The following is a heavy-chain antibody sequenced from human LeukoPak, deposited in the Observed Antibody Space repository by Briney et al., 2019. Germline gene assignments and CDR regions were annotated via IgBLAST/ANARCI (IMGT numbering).Heavy chain of an antibody. D-gene: IGHD3-9*01. V-gene: IGHV4-59*01. CDR3: ARGVLRYFMDV. J-gene: IGHJ6*02. CDR2: IYYSGST. Sequence: SETLSLTCTVSGGSISSYYWSWIRQPPGKGLEWIGYIYYSGSTNYNPSLKSRDTISVDTSKNQFSLKLSSVTAADTAVYYCARGVLRYFMDVWGQGTTVTVSS. CDR1: GGSISSYY.